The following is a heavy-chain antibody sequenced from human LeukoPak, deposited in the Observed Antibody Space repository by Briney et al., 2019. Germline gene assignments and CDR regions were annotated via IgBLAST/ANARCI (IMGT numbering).Heavy chain of an antibody. J-gene: IGHJ5*02. V-gene: IGHV3-74*01. CDR1: GFTFSNYW. CDR2: INSDGSGT. Sequence: GGSLRLSCAASGFTFSNYWMHWARQAPGKGLVWVSRINSDGSGTTDSVKGRFTISRDNAKNILYLQMNSLRPEDTAVYYCARGVGNWFDPWGQGTLVTVSS. CDR3: ARGVGNWFDP.